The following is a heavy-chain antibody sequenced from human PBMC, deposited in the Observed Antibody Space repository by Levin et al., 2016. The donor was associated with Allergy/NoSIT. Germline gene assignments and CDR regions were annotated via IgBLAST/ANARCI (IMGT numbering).Heavy chain of an antibody. V-gene: IGHV4-30-4*01. J-gene: IGHJ6*03. D-gene: IGHD3-9*01. Sequence: WIRQPPGKGLEWIGYIYSTGATYYNPSLESRVSMSLDTSRNQFSLHMRSISAADAGVYFCARDTRYQVPTHFYFMDVWGKGTTVTVSS. CDR3: ARDTRYQVPTHFYFMDV. CDR2: IYSTGAT.